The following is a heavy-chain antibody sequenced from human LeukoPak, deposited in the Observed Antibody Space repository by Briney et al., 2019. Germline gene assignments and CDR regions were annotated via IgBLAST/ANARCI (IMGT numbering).Heavy chain of an antibody. V-gene: IGHV4-61*01. CDR2: IYYSGST. CDR1: GGSVSSGTYY. Sequence: SETLSLTCTVSGGSVSSGTYYWSWIRQPPGKGLEWIGYIYYSGSTNYNPSLKSRVTISVDTSKNQFSLKLSSVTAADTAVYYCARDRVRGNSNPFFDYWGQGALVTVSS. J-gene: IGHJ4*02. CDR3: ARDRVRGNSNPFFDY. D-gene: IGHD4-11*01.